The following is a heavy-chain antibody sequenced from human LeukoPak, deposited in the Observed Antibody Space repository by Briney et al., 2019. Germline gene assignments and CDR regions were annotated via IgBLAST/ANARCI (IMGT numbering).Heavy chain of an antibody. D-gene: IGHD3-10*01. CDR3: ARPSYNSGRYFDY. CDR1: GFTFSTYW. V-gene: IGHV3-7*04. Sequence: TGGSLRLSCAASGFTFSTYWMGWVRQAPGKGLEWVANIKNDGGEKKYVDSVKGRFTISRDNAKNSLYLEMNSLRAEDMAVYYCARPSYNSGRYFDYWGQGTLVSVSS. CDR2: IKNDGGEK. J-gene: IGHJ4*02.